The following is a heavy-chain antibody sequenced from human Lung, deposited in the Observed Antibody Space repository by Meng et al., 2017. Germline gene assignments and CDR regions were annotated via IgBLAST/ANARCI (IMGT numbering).Heavy chain of an antibody. D-gene: IGHD3-3*01. CDR3: VRDREWKKAFDF. J-gene: IGHJ4*02. CDR2: IYYSGAT. Sequence: QLHLQESGPGLVKTSETLSLTCSVSGPSIRASSYYWGWIRQAPGKGLEWIGSIYYSGATSQNPSLRSRVTLSIDTSNNQFSLTLTSVTAADTAVYFCVRDREWKKAFDFWGRGTLVTVSS. V-gene: IGHV4-39*07. CDR1: GPSIRASSYY.